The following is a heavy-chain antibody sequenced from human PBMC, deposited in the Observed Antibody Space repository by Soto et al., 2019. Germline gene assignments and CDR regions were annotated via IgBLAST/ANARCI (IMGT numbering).Heavy chain of an antibody. D-gene: IGHD2-2*01. V-gene: IGHV3-7*01. J-gene: IGHJ4*02. CDR2: IKQDGSEK. CDR3: ARSAYQTPHEGNY. CDR1: GFTFSSYW. Sequence: EVQLVESGGGLVQPGGSLRLSCAASGFTFSSYWMSWVRQAPGKGLEWVANIKQDGSEKYYVDSVKGRFTISRDNAKKSLYLQMNSLRADDTAVHYCARSAYQTPHEGNYCGQGTLVTVSS.